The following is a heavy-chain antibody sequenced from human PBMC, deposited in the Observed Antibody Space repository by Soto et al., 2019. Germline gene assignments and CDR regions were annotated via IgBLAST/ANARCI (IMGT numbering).Heavy chain of an antibody. CDR1: GGSISSYY. J-gene: IGHJ3*02. CDR2: IYYSGST. V-gene: IGHV4-59*01. CDR3: ARVRGDNSKYSGYELLAFDI. D-gene: IGHD5-12*01. Sequence: SETLSLTCNVFGGSISSYYWSWIRQPPGKGLEWIGYIYYSGSTNYNPSLKSRVTISVDTSKNQFSLKLSSVTAADTAVYYCARVRGDNSKYSGYELLAFDIWGQGTMVTVSS.